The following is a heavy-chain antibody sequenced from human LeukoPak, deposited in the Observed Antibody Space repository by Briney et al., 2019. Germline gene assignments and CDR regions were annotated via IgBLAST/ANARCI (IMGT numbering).Heavy chain of an antibody. V-gene: IGHV3-9*01. J-gene: IGHJ4*02. CDR2: ISWNSGSI. CDR3: AKASDVDIVATTEYYFDY. D-gene: IGHD5-12*01. CDR1: GFTFDDYA. Sequence: GGSLRLSCAASGFTFDDYAMHWVRQAPGKGLEWVSGISWNSGSIGYADSVKGRFTISRDNAKNSLYLQMNSLRAEDTASYYCAKASDVDIVATTEYYFDYWGQGTLVTVSS.